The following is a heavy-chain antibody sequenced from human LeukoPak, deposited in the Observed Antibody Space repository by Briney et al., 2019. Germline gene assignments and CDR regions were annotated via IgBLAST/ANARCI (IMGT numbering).Heavy chain of an antibody. CDR2: IYYSGST. CDR1: GGSISSYY. CDR3: ARLAVAGLWHLDY. Sequence: SETLSLTCTVSGGSISSYYWSWIRQPPGKGLEWIGSIYYSGSTYYNPSLKSRVTISVDTSKNQFSLKLSSVTAADTAVYYCARLAVAGLWHLDYWGQGTLVTVSS. V-gene: IGHV4-39*01. D-gene: IGHD6-19*01. J-gene: IGHJ4*02.